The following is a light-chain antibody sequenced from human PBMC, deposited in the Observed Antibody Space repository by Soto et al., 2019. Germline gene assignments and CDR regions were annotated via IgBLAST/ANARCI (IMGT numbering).Light chain of an antibody. CDR2: WAS. Sequence: DIVLTQSPDSLAVSLGERATINCKSSQSVLHSSNNKNYLTWYQQKPGQPPKLLLYWASTRESGVPDRFSGSGSGTDFTLTISSLQAEDVAVYYCQQYYSAPPTFGQGTKLGIK. J-gene: IGKJ2*01. V-gene: IGKV4-1*01. CDR1: QSVLHSSNNKNY. CDR3: QQYYSAPPT.